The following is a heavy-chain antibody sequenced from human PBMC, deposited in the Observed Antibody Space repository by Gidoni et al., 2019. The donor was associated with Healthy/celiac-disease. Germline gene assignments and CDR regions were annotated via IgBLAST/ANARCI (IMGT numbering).Heavy chain of an antibody. CDR3: ARHIGSGSYYIPPLYNWFDP. CDR2: IYYSGST. Sequence: QLQLQESGPGLVKPSETLSLTCTVSGGSISSSSYYWGWIRQPPGKGLEWIGSIYYSGSTYYNPSLKSRVTISVDTSKNQFSLKLSSVTAADTAVYYCARHIGSGSYYIPPLYNWFDPWGQGTLVTVSS. D-gene: IGHD3-10*01. J-gene: IGHJ5*02. V-gene: IGHV4-39*01. CDR1: GGSISSSSYY.